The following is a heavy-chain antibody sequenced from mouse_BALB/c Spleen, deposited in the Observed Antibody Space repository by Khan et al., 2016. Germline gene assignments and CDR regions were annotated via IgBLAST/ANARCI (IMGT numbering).Heavy chain of an antibody. CDR3: ARRIYDVYLAY. D-gene: IGHD2-3*01. CDR2: INTYTGEP. V-gene: IGHV9-3-1*01. J-gene: IGHJ3*01. Sequence: QIQLVQSGPELKKPGETVKISCKASGYTFTNYGMNWVKQAPGKGLKWMGWINTYTGEPTYADDFKGRFAFSLETSASTAYLQINNLKNDDTATYFCARRIYDVYLAYWGQGTLVTVSA. CDR1: GYTFTNYG.